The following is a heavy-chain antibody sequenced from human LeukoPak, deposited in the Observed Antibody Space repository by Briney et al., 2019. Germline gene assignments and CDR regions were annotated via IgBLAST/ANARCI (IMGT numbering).Heavy chain of an antibody. J-gene: IGHJ3*02. Sequence: PSETLSLTCTVSGGSISSSSYYWGWIRQPPGKGLEWIGSIYYSGSTYYNPSLKSRVTILVDTSKNNFSLKLSSVTAADTAVYYCARAHSTVTTTGHAFDIWGQGTMVTVSS. D-gene: IGHD4-17*01. CDR3: ARAHSTVTTTGHAFDI. V-gene: IGHV4-39*07. CDR1: GGSISSSSYY. CDR2: IYYSGST.